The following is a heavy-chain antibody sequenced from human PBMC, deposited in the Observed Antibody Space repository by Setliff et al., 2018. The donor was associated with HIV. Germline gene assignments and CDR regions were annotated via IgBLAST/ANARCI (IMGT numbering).Heavy chain of an antibody. Sequence: SETLSLTCTVSGGSISNSHWSWIRQPPGKGLEWIGYVYDSGTTQYNPSLESRVTISLHTSKNQFYLKLSSVTAADTAIYYCARDPGITAAGTDYFDSWGQGILVTVSS. CDR1: GGSISNSH. V-gene: IGHV4-59*01. CDR2: VYDSGTT. D-gene: IGHD6-13*01. CDR3: ARDPGITAAGTDYFDS. J-gene: IGHJ4*02.